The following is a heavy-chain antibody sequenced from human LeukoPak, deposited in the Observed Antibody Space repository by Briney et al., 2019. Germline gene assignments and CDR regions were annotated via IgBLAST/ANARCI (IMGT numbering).Heavy chain of an antibody. J-gene: IGHJ4*02. D-gene: IGHD3-10*01. Sequence: PSETLSLTCTVSGGSISSYYWSWIRQPAGKGLEWVGRIYTSRSTNNNPSLKSRVTMSVDTSNNQFSLKLSSVPAADAAVYYCAREGYYGSGSYYRPFDYWGQGTLVTVSS. V-gene: IGHV4-4*07. CDR2: IYTSRST. CDR3: AREGYYGSGSYYRPFDY. CDR1: GGSISSYY.